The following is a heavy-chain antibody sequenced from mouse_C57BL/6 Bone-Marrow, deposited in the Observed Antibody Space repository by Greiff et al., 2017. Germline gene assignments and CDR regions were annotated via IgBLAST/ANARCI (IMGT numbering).Heavy chain of an antibody. CDR3: ARDYYDY. J-gene: IGHJ2*01. Sequence: VQLQQPGAELVMPGASVKLSCKASGYTFTSYWMHWVKQRPGQGLEWIGEIDPSDSYTNYNQKFKGKSTLTVDKSSSTAYMQLSRLTSEDSAVYYCARDYYDYWGQGTTLTVSS. CDR1: GYTFTSYW. V-gene: IGHV1-69*01. CDR2: IDPSDSYT.